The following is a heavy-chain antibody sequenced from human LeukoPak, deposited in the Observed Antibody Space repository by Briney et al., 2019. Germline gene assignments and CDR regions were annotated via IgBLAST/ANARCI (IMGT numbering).Heavy chain of an antibody. V-gene: IGHV3-48*01. CDR1: GFTFSDYS. CDR2: IGIDSGNT. D-gene: IGHD5-24*01. J-gene: IGHJ4*02. Sequence: GGSLRLSCAASGFTFSDYSMNWVRQAPGKGLEWISYIGIDSGNTNYADSVKSRFTISGDKAKNSLYLQMNSLRVEDTAVYYCARDYKYAFDNWGQGTLVTVSS. CDR3: ARDYKYAFDN.